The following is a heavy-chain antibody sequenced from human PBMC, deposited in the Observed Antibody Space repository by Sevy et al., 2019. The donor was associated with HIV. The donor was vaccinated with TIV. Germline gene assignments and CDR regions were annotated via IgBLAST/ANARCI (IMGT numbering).Heavy chain of an antibody. V-gene: IGHV3-23*01. D-gene: IGHD3-22*01. CDR2: ISGSGGST. CDR1: GFTFSSYA. J-gene: IGHJ3*02. CDR3: AKDRYHTSGYYPEGAFDI. Sequence: GGSLRLSCAASGFTFSSYALNWVRQAPGKGLEWVSTISGSGGSTYYAASVKGRFTISRDNSKNTLYLQMDSLIAEDTAVYYCAKDRYHTSGYYPEGAFDIWGQGTMVTVSS.